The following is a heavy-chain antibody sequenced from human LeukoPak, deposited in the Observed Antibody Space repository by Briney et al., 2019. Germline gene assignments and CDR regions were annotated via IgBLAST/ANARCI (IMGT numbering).Heavy chain of an antibody. CDR1: GYTFTSYG. D-gene: IGHD2-15*01. J-gene: IGHJ6*03. V-gene: IGHV1-18*01. CDR3: ARAPTYSQWMYYQYYMDV. Sequence: ASVKVSCKASGYTFTSYGISWVRQAPGQGLEWMGWISAYNGNTNYAQKVQGRVTMTTDTSTSTAYMELRSLRSDDTAVYYCARAPTYSQWMYYQYYMDVWGNGTTVTVFS. CDR2: ISAYNGNT.